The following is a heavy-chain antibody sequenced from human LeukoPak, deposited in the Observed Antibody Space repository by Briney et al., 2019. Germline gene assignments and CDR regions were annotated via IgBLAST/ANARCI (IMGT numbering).Heavy chain of an antibody. Sequence: PSETLSLTCTVSGGSISSGDYYWSWIRQPPGKDLEWIGYIYYSGSTYYNPSLKSRVTISVDTSKNQFSLKLSSVTAADTAVYYCARDRGYYDSSGYPDYWGQGTLVTVSS. V-gene: IGHV4-30-4*08. CDR3: ARDRGYYDSSGYPDY. CDR1: GGSISSGDYY. D-gene: IGHD3-22*01. J-gene: IGHJ4*02. CDR2: IYYSGST.